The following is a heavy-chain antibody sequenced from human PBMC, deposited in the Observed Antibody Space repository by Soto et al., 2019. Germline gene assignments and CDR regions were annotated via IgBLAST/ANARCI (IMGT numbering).Heavy chain of an antibody. CDR3: ARAYGSGWRFFDY. CDR1: GYTFTSYA. CDR2: INAGNGNT. D-gene: IGHD6-19*01. J-gene: IGHJ4*02. Sequence: GASVKVSCKASGYTFTSYAMHWVRQAPGQRLEWMGWINAGNGNTKYSQKFQGRVTITRDTSASTAYMELSSLRSEDTAVYYCARAYGSGWRFFDYWGQGTLVTVSS. V-gene: IGHV1-3*01.